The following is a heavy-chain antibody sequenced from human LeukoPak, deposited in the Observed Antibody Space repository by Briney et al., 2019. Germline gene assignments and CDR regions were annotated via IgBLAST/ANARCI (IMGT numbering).Heavy chain of an antibody. D-gene: IGHD3-22*01. Sequence: GGSLRLSCAASGFTFSSYAMSWVRQAPGKGLEWVSGISGSGGSTYYADSVKGRFTISRDNSKNTLYLQMTSLRAEDTAVYYCAKDQVWIVVGSFDYWGQGTLFSPSS. CDR2: ISGSGGST. V-gene: IGHV3-23*01. J-gene: IGHJ4*02. CDR1: GFTFSSYA. CDR3: AKDQVWIVVGSFDY.